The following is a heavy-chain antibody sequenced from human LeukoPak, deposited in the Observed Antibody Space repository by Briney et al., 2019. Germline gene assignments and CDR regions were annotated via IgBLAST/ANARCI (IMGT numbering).Heavy chain of an antibody. CDR3: AKAPRYYDSSGYY. D-gene: IGHD3-22*01. Sequence: GGSLRLSCAASGFTFSSYAMHRVRQAPGKGLEWVSAISGSGGSTYYADSVKGRFTISRDNSKNTLYLQMNSLRAEDTAVYYCAKAPRYYDSSGYYWGQGTLVTVSS. V-gene: IGHV3-23*01. CDR1: GFTFSSYA. CDR2: ISGSGGST. J-gene: IGHJ4*02.